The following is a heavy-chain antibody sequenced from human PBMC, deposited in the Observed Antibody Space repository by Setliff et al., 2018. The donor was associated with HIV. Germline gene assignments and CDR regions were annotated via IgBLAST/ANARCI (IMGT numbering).Heavy chain of an antibody. CDR2: IYYSGSP. V-gene: IGHV4-59*01. J-gene: IGHJ4*02. D-gene: IGHD6-13*01. Sequence: TSETLSLTCTVSGGSISNYYWSWIRQPPGKELEWIGYIYYSGSPNYNPSLKSRVTISVDTSKNQFSLNLSSATAADTAVYYCARATTTPIAGMLAPPPDYRGQGTLVTVSS. CDR3: ARATTTPIAGMLAPPPDY. CDR1: GGSISNYY.